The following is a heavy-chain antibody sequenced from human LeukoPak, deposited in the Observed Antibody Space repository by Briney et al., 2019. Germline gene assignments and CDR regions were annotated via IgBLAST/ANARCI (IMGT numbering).Heavy chain of an antibody. CDR2: IWYDGSNK. J-gene: IGHJ4*02. D-gene: IGHD5-18*01. CDR3: ARGLDAAWDY. CDR1: GFTFSRYV. V-gene: IGHV3-33*07. Sequence: PGGSLRLSCAASGFTFSRYVMYWVRQAPGKGLEWVAVIWYDGSNKYYADSVKGRFTISRDNSKNTLYLQMNSLRVEDTAAYYCARGLDAAWDYWGQGTLVTVAS.